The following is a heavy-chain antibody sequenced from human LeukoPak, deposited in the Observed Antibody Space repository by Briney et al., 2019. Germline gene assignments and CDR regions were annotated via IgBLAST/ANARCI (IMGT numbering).Heavy chain of an antibody. Sequence: SETLSLTCSVSGGSITSYFWSWIRQLPGKGLEWIGDISYSGSAHYNPSLNSRVTISLYTSKNHFSLKLSSVTAADTAVYYCARRSRPYYYGSGSLGYFDYWGQGTLVTVSS. J-gene: IGHJ4*02. V-gene: IGHV4-59*08. CDR2: ISYSGSA. D-gene: IGHD3-10*01. CDR1: GGSITSYF. CDR3: ARRSRPYYYGSGSLGYFDY.